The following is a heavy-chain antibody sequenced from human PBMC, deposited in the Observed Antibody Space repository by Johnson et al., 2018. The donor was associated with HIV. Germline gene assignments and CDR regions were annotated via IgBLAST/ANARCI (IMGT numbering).Heavy chain of an antibody. V-gene: IGHV3-30*04. Sequence: QVQLVESGGGVVQPGRSLRLSCAASGFTFSSYAMHWVRQAPGKGLEWVAVISYDGNNNYYADSVKGRFTIARDNAKNSLYLQMNSLRAEDTAVYYCATYSSSWYKGGYAFDIWGQGTMVTVSS. D-gene: IGHD6-13*01. J-gene: IGHJ3*02. CDR3: ATYSSSWYKGGYAFDI. CDR1: GFTFSSYA. CDR2: ISYDGNNN.